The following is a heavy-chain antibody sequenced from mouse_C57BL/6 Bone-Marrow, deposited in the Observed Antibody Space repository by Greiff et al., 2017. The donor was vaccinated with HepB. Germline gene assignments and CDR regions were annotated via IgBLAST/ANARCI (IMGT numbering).Heavy chain of an antibody. V-gene: IGHV1-42*01. J-gene: IGHJ3*01. D-gene: IGHD1-1*01. CDR3: ARDYYYGKAWFAY. Sequence: VQLQQSGPELVKPGASVKISCKASGYSFTGYYMNWVKQSPEKSLEWIGEINPSTGGTTYNQKFKAKATLTVDKSSSTAYMQLKSLTSEDSAVYDCARDYYYGKAWFAYWGRGTLVTVSA. CDR2: INPSTGGT. CDR1: GYSFTGYY.